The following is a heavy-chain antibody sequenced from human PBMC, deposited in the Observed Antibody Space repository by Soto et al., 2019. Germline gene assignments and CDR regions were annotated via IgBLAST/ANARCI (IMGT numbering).Heavy chain of an antibody. Sequence: QVQLVQSGAEVKKPGSSVKVSCKASGGTFSSYTISWVRQAPGQGLEWMGRIIPILGIANYAQKFQGRVTITADKSTSTAYRGLTSLRSEATAVYYCAREGLEDSDYWGQGTLVTVSS. CDR3: AREGLEDSDY. CDR1: GGTFSSYT. V-gene: IGHV1-69*02. CDR2: IIPILGIA. J-gene: IGHJ4*02.